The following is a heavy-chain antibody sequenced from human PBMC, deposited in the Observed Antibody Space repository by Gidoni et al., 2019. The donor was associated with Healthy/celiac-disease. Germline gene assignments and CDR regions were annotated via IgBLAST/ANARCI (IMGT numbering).Heavy chain of an antibody. CDR3: ARDDYSNYYYYGMDV. CDR1: GFTVSSNY. J-gene: IGHJ6*02. V-gene: IGHV3-53*02. Sequence: EVQLVETGGGLIQHGGSLRLSCAASGFTVSSNYMSWVRQAPGKGLGWVSVIYSGGSTYYADSVKGRFTISRDNSKNTLYLQMNSLRAEDTAVYYCARDDYSNYYYYGMDVWGQGTTVTVSS. D-gene: IGHD4-4*01. CDR2: IYSGGST.